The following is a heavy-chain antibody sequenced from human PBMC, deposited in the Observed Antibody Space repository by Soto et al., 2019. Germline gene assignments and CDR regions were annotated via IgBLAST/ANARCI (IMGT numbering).Heavy chain of an antibody. J-gene: IGHJ6*03. CDR2: ISSNGVGT. D-gene: IGHD6-6*01. V-gene: IGHV3-64*01. CDR1: GFTLSGYA. CDR3: ARRARPDFYYMDV. Sequence: EVQLAESGGGLAQPGGSLRLSCAASGFTLSGYAMDWVRQAPGKGLEYVSGISSNGVGTYYANSVQGRITSSRDNSKNTVYLQMGSLRPEDTAVYYCARRARPDFYYMDVWGKGTTVTVSS.